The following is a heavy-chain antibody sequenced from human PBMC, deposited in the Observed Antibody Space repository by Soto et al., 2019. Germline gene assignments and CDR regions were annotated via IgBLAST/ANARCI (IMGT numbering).Heavy chain of an antibody. J-gene: IGHJ5*02. CDR2: ISYDGSNK. CDR1: GFTFSSYA. V-gene: IGHV3-30-3*01. D-gene: IGHD3-3*01. CDR3: ASGPVYLEWLNWFDP. Sequence: SLRLSCAASGFTFSSYAMHWVRQAPGKGLEWVAVISYDGSNKYYADSVKGRFTISRDNSKNTLYLQMNSLRAEDTAVYYCASGPVYLEWLNWFDPWGQGTLVTVSS.